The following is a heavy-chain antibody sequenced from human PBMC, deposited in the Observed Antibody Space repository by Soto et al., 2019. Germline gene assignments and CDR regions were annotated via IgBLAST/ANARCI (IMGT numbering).Heavy chain of an antibody. CDR2: ISYDGSIK. Sequence: QVQLVESGGGVVQPGRSLRLSCAASGFTFSSYGMHWVRQAPGKGLEWVAVISYDGSIKYFADSVKGRFTISRDNSKNTRYLQLNSLRDEDTAVYYCAKGATLLIVGVAQCFQHWGQGTLGTVSA. CDR3: AKGATLLIVGVAQCFQH. CDR1: GFTFSSYG. J-gene: IGHJ1*01. D-gene: IGHD3-3*01. V-gene: IGHV3-30*18.